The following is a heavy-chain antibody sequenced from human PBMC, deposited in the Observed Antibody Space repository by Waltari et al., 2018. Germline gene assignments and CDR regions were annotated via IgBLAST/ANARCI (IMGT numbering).Heavy chain of an antibody. Sequence: QVQLQQWGAGLLKPSETLSLTCAVYGGSFSGYYWSWIRQPPGKGLEWIGEINHSGSTNYNPSRKSRVTISVDTSKNQFSLKLSSVTAADTAVYYCARRKRGGALDYWGQGTLVTVSS. J-gene: IGHJ4*02. CDR3: ARRKRGGALDY. CDR2: INHSGST. CDR1: GGSFSGYY. V-gene: IGHV4-34*01. D-gene: IGHD2-15*01.